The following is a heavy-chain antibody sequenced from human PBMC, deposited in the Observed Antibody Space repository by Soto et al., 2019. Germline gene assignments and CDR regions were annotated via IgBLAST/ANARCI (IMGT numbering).Heavy chain of an antibody. V-gene: IGHV4-34*01. CDR1: GESFSDSY. D-gene: IGHD1-1*01. CDR2: INHSGST. J-gene: IGHJ5*02. Sequence: SETLSLTCAVYGESFSDSYWSWIRQAPGKGLEWIGEINHSGSTNSNPSVQSRVTMSVDPSKNQFSLNMSSVTAADTAVYYCARKIRRLPALNWFDPWGQGALVTVSS. CDR3: ARKIRRLPALNWFDP.